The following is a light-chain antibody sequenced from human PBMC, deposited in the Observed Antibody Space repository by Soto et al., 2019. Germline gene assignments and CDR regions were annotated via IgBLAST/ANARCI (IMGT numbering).Light chain of an antibody. J-gene: IGKJ1*01. V-gene: IGKV3-20*01. CDR2: GAS. CDR3: QQYGSSPLT. Sequence: EIVMTQSPATLSVSPGERVTLSCRASQSLTRNLAWYQHKPGQSPRLLIYGASSRATGIPDRFSGSGSGTDFTLTISRLEPEDFAVYYCQQYGSSPLTFGQGTKVDIK. CDR1: QSLTRN.